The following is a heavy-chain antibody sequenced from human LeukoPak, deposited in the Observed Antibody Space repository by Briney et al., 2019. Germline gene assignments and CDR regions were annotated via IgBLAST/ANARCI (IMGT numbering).Heavy chain of an antibody. J-gene: IGHJ4*02. CDR3: ARSGYVWGSYRYRIDY. V-gene: IGHV4-34*01. Sequence: SDTLSLTCAVYGGSFSGYYWSWIREPPGKGLEWIGEINHSGITNYNPSVKSRVTISVDTSKNQFSLKLSSVTAADTAVYYCARSGYVWGSYRYRIDYWGQGTLVTVSS. CDR2: INHSGIT. CDR1: GGSFSGYY. D-gene: IGHD3-16*02.